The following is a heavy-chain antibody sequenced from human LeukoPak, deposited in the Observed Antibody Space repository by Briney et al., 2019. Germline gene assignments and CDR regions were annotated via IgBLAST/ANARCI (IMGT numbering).Heavy chain of an antibody. D-gene: IGHD2-2*01. V-gene: IGHV4-59*08. J-gene: IGHJ5*02. CDR1: GGSISSYY. Sequence: SETLSLTCTVSGGSISSYYWSWIRQPPGKGLEWIGYIYYSGSTNYNPSPKSRVTISVDTSKNQFSLKLSSVTAADTAVYYCARLRTNNWFDPWGQGTLVTVSS. CDR3: ARLRTNNWFDP. CDR2: IYYSGST.